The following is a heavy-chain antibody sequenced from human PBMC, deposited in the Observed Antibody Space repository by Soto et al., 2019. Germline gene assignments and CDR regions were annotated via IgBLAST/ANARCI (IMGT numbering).Heavy chain of an antibody. CDR1: GGSISSGGYY. CDR3: ARGVEGDYDSSGYYFGPV. CDR2: IYYSGST. Sequence: QVQLQESGPGLVKPSQTLSLTCTVSGGSISSGGYYWSWIRQHPGKGLEWIGYIYYSGSTYYNPSLKSRVTIEVDTSKNQSSLKLRSVPAADTAVYYCARGVEGDYDSSGYYFGPVWGPGTLVTVSS. J-gene: IGHJ4*02. D-gene: IGHD3-22*01. V-gene: IGHV4-31*03.